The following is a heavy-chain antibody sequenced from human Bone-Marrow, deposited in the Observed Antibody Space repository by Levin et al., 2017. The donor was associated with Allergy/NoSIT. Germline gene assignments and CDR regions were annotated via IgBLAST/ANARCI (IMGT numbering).Heavy chain of an antibody. CDR2: LSTRGGT. J-gene: IGHJ6*04. Sequence: PSETLSLTCSVSGGSISSSRDFWSWVRQPAGKGLEWIGRLSTRGGTDYNPSLRSRVTMSVDTSNNQFSLKIYSVTAADTAVYFCARDRAHYYGSGTLNWGPKNIYYYYDTDVWGKGTTVTVSP. CDR3: ARDRAHYYGSGTLNWGPKNIYYYYDTDV. CDR1: GGSISSSRDF. V-gene: IGHV4-61*02. D-gene: IGHD3-10*01.